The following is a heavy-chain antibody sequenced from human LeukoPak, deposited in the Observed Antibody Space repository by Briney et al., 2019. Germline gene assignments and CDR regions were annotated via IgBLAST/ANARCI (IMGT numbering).Heavy chain of an antibody. D-gene: IGHD1-26*01. J-gene: IGHJ3*02. CDR1: GGSFSGYY. Sequence: SETLSPTCAVYGGSFSGYYWSWIRQPPGKGLEWIGEINHSGSTNYNPSLKSRVTISVDTSKNQFSLKLSSLTAADTAVYYCAREAVSATIVGTTYLDIWGQGTTVTVSS. CDR2: INHSGST. CDR3: AREAVSATIVGTTYLDI. V-gene: IGHV4-34*01.